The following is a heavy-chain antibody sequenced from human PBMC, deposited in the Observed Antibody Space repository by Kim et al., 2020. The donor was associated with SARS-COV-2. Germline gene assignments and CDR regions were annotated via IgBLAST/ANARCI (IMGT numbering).Heavy chain of an antibody. CDR3: AREMVDSTHFEVDY. D-gene: IGHD2-8*01. J-gene: IGHJ4*02. Sequence: AQKFQGRVTMTRDTSTSTVYMELSSLRSEDTAVYYCAREMVDSTHFEVDYWGQGTLVTVSS. V-gene: IGHV1-46*01.